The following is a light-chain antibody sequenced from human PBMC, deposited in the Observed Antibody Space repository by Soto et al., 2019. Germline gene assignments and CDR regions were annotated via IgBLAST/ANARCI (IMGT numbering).Light chain of an antibody. CDR3: CSYAGSKNGV. Sequence: QSALTQPPSASGSPGQSVTISCTGTSSDIGGYNYVSWYQQHPGKAPKLMIYEVSKRPSGVPDRFSGSKSVNTASLTVSGLQAEDEADYYCCSYAGSKNGVFGTGTKLTVL. CDR2: EVS. CDR1: SSDIGGYNY. J-gene: IGLJ1*01. V-gene: IGLV2-8*01.